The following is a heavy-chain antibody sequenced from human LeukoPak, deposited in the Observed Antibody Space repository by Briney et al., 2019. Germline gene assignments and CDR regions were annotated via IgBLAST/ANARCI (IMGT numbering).Heavy chain of an antibody. CDR1: GGSISNYY. CDR3: ARTSARGAQFDY. D-gene: IGHD3-10*01. V-gene: IGHV4-4*07. Sequence: SEALSLTCTVSGGSISNYYWSWIRQPAGMGLEWIGRIYASGSTNYNPSLKSRVTMSVDTSNNQFSHNLSSVTAADTAVYYCARTSARGAQFDYWGQGTLVTVSS. CDR2: IYASGST. J-gene: IGHJ4*02.